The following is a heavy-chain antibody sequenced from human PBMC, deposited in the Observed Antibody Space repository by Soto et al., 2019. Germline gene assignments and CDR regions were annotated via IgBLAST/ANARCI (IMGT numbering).Heavy chain of an antibody. CDR3: ARYSGYDYNYYFDY. D-gene: IGHD5-12*01. CDR1: GGSISSYY. J-gene: IGHJ4*02. Sequence: QVQLQESGPGLVKPSETLSLTCTVSGGSISSYYWSWIRQPPGKGLEWIGYIYYSGSTNYNPSLTSRVTISVDTSKNQFSLKLSSVTAADTAVYYCARYSGYDYNYYFDYWGQGTLVTVSS. V-gene: IGHV4-59*01. CDR2: IYYSGST.